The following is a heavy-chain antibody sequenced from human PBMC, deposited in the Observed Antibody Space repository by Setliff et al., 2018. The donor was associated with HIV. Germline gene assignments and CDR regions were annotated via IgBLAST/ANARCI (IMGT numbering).Heavy chain of an antibody. Sequence: PGGSLRLSCAASGFTFSSYAMSWVRQAPGKGLEWVSGISGGGASTYYADSVKGRFTVSRDNSKSTLYLQMNSLRAEDTAFYYCARRTYCSSTTCFDYWGQGTLVTVSS. V-gene: IGHV3-23*01. J-gene: IGHJ4*02. CDR1: GFTFSSYA. D-gene: IGHD2-2*01. CDR3: ARRTYCSSTTCFDY. CDR2: ISGGGAST.